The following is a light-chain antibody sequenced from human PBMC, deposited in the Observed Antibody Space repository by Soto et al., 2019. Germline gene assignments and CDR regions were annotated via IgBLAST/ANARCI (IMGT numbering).Light chain of an antibody. CDR3: KSFATTFYV. CDR2: DVS. CDR1: SGDVGGYNH. V-gene: IGLV2-14*03. J-gene: IGLJ1*01. Sequence: QPVLNQPASVSGAPGQSIPIFCTGTSGDVGGYNHVSWYQQHPGKAPKLLIYDVSNRPSGVSNRYSASKSGNTASLTISGLQAEDEADYYCKSFATTFYVFGTGTKVTVL.